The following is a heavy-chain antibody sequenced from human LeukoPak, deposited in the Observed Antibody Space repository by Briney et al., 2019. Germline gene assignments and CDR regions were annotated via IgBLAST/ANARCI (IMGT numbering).Heavy chain of an antibody. Sequence: GGSLRLSCAASGFTVSSNYMSWVRQAPGKGLEWVSVIYSGGSTYYADSVKGRFTISRDNSKNTLYLQMNSLRAEDTAIYYCAYLGLSSDWNDVPGPQIDYWGQGTPVTVSS. J-gene: IGHJ4*02. D-gene: IGHD1-1*01. CDR3: AYLGLSSDWNDVPGPQIDY. V-gene: IGHV3-53*01. CDR2: IYSGGST. CDR1: GFTVSSNY.